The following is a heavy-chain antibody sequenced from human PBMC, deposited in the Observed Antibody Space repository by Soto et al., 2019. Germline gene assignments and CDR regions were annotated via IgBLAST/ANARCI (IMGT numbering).Heavy chain of an antibody. CDR1: GHTFTSYY. D-gene: IGHD2-8*01. V-gene: IGHV1-46*01. CDR2: INPSGGST. Sequence: ASVKVSCKASGHTFTSYYMHWVRQAPGQGLEWMGIINPSGGSTSYAQKFQGRVTMTRDTSTSTVYMELSSLRSEDTAVYYCARASCTNGVCYIIDYWGQGTLVTVSS. J-gene: IGHJ4*02. CDR3: ARASCTNGVCYIIDY.